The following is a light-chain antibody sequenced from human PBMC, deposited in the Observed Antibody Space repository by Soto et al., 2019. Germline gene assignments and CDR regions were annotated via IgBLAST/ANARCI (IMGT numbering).Light chain of an antibody. V-gene: IGKV3-15*01. CDR3: QQYNNWPLT. CDR1: QSISSN. J-gene: IGKJ4*01. Sequence: ETVMTQSPATLSVSPGERATLSCRASQSISSNLAWFQQTPGQAPRLLIYDASTMATGFPARFSGSGSGTEFPLTISSLQSEDFAVYYCQQYNNWPLTFGGGTKVDIK. CDR2: DAS.